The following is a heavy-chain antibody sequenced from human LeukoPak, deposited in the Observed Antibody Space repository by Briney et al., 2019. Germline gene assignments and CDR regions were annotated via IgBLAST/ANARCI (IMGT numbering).Heavy chain of an antibody. Sequence: ASVKVSCKVSGYTLTELSMHWVRQAPGKGLEWMGGFDPEDGETFYAQKFQGRVTMTEDTSTDTAYMELSSLRSEDTAVYYCATDGLGFGELSYWGQGTLVTVSS. D-gene: IGHD3-10*01. V-gene: IGHV1-24*01. CDR3: ATDGLGFGELSY. CDR2: FDPEDGET. J-gene: IGHJ4*02. CDR1: GYTLTELS.